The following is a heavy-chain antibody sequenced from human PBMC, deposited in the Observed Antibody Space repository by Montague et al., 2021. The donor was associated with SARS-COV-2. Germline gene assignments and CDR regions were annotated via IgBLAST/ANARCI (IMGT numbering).Heavy chain of an antibody. D-gene: IGHD6-13*01. CDR2: ISGSGSSS. J-gene: IGHJ4*02. CDR1: GFTFSSYA. CDR3: AKDLYGAAAGTANYFGS. Sequence: SLRLSCAASGFTFSSYAMSWVRQAPRKGLEWVSAISGSGSSSYYANSVKGRFTISRDNSKNTLYLHMNGLRAEDTATYFCAKDLYGAAAGTANYFGSWGQGALVTVSS. V-gene: IGHV3-23*01.